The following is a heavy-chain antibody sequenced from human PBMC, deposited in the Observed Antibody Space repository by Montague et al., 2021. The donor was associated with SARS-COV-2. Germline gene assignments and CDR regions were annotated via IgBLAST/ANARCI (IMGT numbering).Heavy chain of an antibody. J-gene: IGHJ5*02. CDR3: ARLRGGRDNWFDP. Sequence: SETLSLTCTVSGGSISSYYWSWIRQPPGKGLEWIGYIYYSGSTNYNPSLKSRVTISVDTSKNQFSLKLSSVTAADTAVYYCARLRGGRDNWFDPWGRGTLVTVSS. CDR1: GGSISSYY. V-gene: IGHV4-59*08. CDR2: IYYSGST. D-gene: IGHD3-10*01.